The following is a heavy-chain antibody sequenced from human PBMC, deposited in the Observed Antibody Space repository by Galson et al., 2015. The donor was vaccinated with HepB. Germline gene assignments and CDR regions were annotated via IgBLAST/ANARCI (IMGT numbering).Heavy chain of an antibody. CDR1: GGSFSGYY. D-gene: IGHD2-15*01. Sequence: ETLSLTCAVYGGSFSGYYWSWIRQPPGKGLEWIGEINHSGSTNYNPSLESRVTISVDTSKNQFSLKLSSVTAADTAVYYCARGGEEDIVVVVAATPRNYYFDYWGQGTLVTVSS. CDR3: ARGGEEDIVVVVAATPRNYYFDY. J-gene: IGHJ4*02. V-gene: IGHV4-34*01. CDR2: INHSGST.